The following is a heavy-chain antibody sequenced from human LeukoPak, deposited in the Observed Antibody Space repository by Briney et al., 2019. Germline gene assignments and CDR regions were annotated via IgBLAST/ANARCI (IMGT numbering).Heavy chain of an antibody. D-gene: IGHD3-10*01. V-gene: IGHV3-30*02. CDR2: IRYNGNNQ. J-gene: IGHJ5*02. CDR1: GFTFNNYG. Sequence: GGSLRLSCAASGFTFNNYGMHWVRQAPGKGLEWVAFIRYNGNNQYYADSVKGRFTISRDNAKNSLYLQMNSLRAEDTAVYYCARGTVRGVIGNWFDPWGQGTLVTVSS. CDR3: ARGTVRGVIGNWFDP.